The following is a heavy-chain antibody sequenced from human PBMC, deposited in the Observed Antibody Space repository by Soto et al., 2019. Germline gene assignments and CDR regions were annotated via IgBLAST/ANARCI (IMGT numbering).Heavy chain of an antibody. V-gene: IGHV4-59*01. CDR2: VYYDGST. D-gene: IGHD3-10*01. CDR1: GGSISSYY. Sequence: SETLSLTCTVSGGSISSYYWSWLRQPPGKGLEWIGYVYYDGSTNYNPSLESRVTMSIDTSKKQFSLKLSSVIAADTAVYYCVSYDRQSGRYSLDYWGQGILVTVSS. J-gene: IGHJ4*02. CDR3: VSYDRQSGRYSLDY.